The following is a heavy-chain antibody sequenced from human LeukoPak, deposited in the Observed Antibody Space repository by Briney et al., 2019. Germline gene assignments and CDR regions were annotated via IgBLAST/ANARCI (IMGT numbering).Heavy chain of an antibody. Sequence: PSETLSLTCTVSGGSISSYYWSWIRPPQGKGLEWIGYISYSGSTNYNPSLKSRVTISIDTSKNQFSLKLSSVTAADTAVYYCARGASGYSYGWGQGTLVTVSS. CDR1: GGSISSYY. CDR3: ARGASGYSYG. V-gene: IGHV4-59*01. CDR2: ISYSGST. D-gene: IGHD5-18*01. J-gene: IGHJ4*02.